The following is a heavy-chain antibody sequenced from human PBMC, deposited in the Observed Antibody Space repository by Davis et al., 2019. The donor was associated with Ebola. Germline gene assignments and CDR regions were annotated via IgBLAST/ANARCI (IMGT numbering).Heavy chain of an antibody. Sequence: PGGSLRLSCAASGFTFSRYAMSWVRQAPGKGLEWVSSISFNGDGTYFPDSVKGRFFVSRDNSKNTLYLQMNSLRVEDTAIYYCAKDHRNSGRFRAPYNFDYWGQGTLVTVSS. D-gene: IGHD6-19*01. J-gene: IGHJ4*02. CDR1: GFTFSRYA. V-gene: IGHV3-23*01. CDR3: AKDHRNSGRFRAPYNFDY. CDR2: ISFNGDGT.